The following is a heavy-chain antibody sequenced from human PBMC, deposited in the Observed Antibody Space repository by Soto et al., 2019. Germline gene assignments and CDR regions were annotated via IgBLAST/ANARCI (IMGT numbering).Heavy chain of an antibody. D-gene: IGHD6-13*01. J-gene: IGHJ6*02. V-gene: IGHV4-59*01. Sequence: SETLSLTCTVSGGSISSYYWSWIRQPPGKGLEWIGYIYYSGSTNYNPSLKSRVTISVDTSKNQFSLKLSSVTAADTAVYYCARLYSSSWYGWDYYYGMDVWGQGTTVTVSS. CDR2: IYYSGST. CDR1: GGSISSYY. CDR3: ARLYSSSWYGWDYYYGMDV.